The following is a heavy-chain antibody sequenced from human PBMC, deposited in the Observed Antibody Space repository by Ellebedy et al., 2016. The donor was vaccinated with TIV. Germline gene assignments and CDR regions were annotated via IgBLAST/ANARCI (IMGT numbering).Heavy chain of an antibody. CDR3: ARDRDPYDFWSGYSVDV. CDR2: ISSSSSYI. CDR1: GFTFSSYS. J-gene: IGHJ6*02. Sequence: GESLKISXAASGFTFSSYSMNWVRQAPGKGLEWVSSISSSSSYIYYADSVKGRFTISRDNAKNSLYLQMNSLRAEDTAVYYCARDRDPYDFWSGYSVDVWGQGTTVTVSS. D-gene: IGHD3-3*01. V-gene: IGHV3-21*01.